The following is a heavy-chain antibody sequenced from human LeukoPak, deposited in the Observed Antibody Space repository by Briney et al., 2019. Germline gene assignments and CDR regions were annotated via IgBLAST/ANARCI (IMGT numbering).Heavy chain of an antibody. V-gene: IGHV4-59*01. J-gene: IGHJ5*02. CDR2: IFHSGSS. CDR3: ARAFRMNLAAT. D-gene: IGHD6-13*01. CDR1: GESFSGYY. Sequence: KPSETLSLTCAVYGESFSGYYWSWIRQPPGRGLEWIGYIFHSGSSNYNPSLKSRVTISVDTSKNQLSLNLSSVTAADTAVYYCARAFRMNLAATWGQGTLVTVSS.